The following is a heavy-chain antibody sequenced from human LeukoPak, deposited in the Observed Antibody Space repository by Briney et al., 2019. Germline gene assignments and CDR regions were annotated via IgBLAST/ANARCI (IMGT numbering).Heavy chain of an antibody. V-gene: IGHV3-30-3*01. CDR3: ARDMGVAAAAKYIFDY. Sequence: GGSLRLSCAASGFTFSNYAMHWVRQAPGKGLEWVAVISYDGSNKYYADSVRGRFTVSRDNSKNTLSLQVNSLRVEDTALYFCARDMGVAAAAKYIFDYWGQGTLVTVAS. J-gene: IGHJ4*02. D-gene: IGHD6-13*01. CDR2: ISYDGSNK. CDR1: GFTFSNYA.